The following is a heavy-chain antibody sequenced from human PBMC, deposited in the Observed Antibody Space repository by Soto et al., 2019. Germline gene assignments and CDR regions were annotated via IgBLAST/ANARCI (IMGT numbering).Heavy chain of an antibody. V-gene: IGHV3-21*06. CDR3: ARESEDLTSNFDY. J-gene: IGHJ4*02. CDR1: GFTFTRYS. Sequence: GGSLRLPCAASGFTFTRYSMNWVRQAPGKGLEWVSSISSTTNYIYYGDSMKGRFTISRDNAKNSLYLEMNSLRAEDTAVYYCARESEDLTSNFDYWGQGTLVTVSS. CDR2: ISSTTNYI.